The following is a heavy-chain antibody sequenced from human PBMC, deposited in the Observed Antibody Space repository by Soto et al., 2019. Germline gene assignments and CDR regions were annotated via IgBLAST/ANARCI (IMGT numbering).Heavy chain of an antibody. D-gene: IGHD3-10*01. V-gene: IGHV1-69*13. CDR3: ARMGHPLSGAVDL. J-gene: IGHJ2*01. CDR2: IIPVFTQA. CDR1: GGTFGNYA. Sequence: SVKVYCKASGGTFGNYAVSWLRQAPGQGLAWMGTIIPVFTQATYAQKFQGRVTITADDSSTTAYMELSSLRSEDTAIYYCARMGHPLSGAVDLWGRG.